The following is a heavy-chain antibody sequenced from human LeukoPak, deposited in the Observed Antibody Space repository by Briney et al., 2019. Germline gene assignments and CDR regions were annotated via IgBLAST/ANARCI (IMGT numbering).Heavy chain of an antibody. V-gene: IGHV4-59*12. CDR3: ARDNYGDYSYYYMDV. J-gene: IGHJ6*03. Sequence: SETLSLTCTVSDGSISGYYWSWFRQPPGKGLEWIGNIYFIGTTNYNPSLKSRVTISVDTSKNQFSLKLSSVTAADTAVYYCARDNYGDYSYYYMDVWGKGTTVTVSS. CDR1: DGSISGYY. CDR2: IYFIGTT. D-gene: IGHD4-17*01.